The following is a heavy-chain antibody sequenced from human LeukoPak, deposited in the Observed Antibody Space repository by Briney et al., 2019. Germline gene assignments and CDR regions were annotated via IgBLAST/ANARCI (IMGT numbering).Heavy chain of an antibody. CDR1: GGSISSDY. J-gene: IGHJ5*02. D-gene: IGHD4-17*01. CDR3: ARGRGYGDSCTNRFDA. CDR2: IYSSGNT. V-gene: IGHV4-4*07. Sequence: PSETLSLTCTVSGGSISSDYWSWIRQPAGKGLEWIGRIYSSGNTNYNPSLESRVTMSLDTSKHQFSLRLSSVTAADTAVYFCARGRGYGDSCTNRFDAWGQGTLVTVSS.